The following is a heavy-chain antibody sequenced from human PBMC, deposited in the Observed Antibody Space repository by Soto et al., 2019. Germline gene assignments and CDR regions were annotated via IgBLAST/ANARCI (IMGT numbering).Heavy chain of an antibody. D-gene: IGHD2-15*01. Sequence: QVPLVQSGAEVKKPGASVKVSCKASGYTFTSYGISWVRQAPGQGLEWMGWISAYNGNTNYAQKLQGRVTMTTDTSTSTAYMELRSLRSDDTAVYYCARVLRYCSGGSCETPGYWGQGTLVTVSS. V-gene: IGHV1-18*01. CDR3: ARVLRYCSGGSCETPGY. CDR2: ISAYNGNT. CDR1: GYTFTSYG. J-gene: IGHJ4*02.